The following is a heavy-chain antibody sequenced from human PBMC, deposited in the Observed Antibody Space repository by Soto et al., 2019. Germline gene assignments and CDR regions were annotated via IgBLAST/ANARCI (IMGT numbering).Heavy chain of an antibody. Sequence: ASVKVSCKASGDTFTTYDINWVRQATGHGLEWMGWINPNSGNIGYAQRFQGRVTMTRDTAIRTAYMEVSSLRSDDTAVYYCARGRASGSYYRLDYWGQATLGTVSS. V-gene: IGHV1-8*01. J-gene: IGHJ4*02. D-gene: IGHD3-10*01. CDR1: GDTFTTYD. CDR3: ARGRASGSYYRLDY. CDR2: INPNSGNI.